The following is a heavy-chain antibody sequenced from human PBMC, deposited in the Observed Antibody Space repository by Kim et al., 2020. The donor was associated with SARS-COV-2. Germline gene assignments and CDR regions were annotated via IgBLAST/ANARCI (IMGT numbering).Heavy chain of an antibody. J-gene: IGHJ4*02. V-gene: IGHV1-46*01. CDR2: ST. Sequence: STSYAQKFQGRVTMTRDTSTSTVYMELSSLRSEDTAVYYCARDLAKLDYWGQGTLVTVSS. CDR3: ARDLAKLDY. D-gene: IGHD1-26*01.